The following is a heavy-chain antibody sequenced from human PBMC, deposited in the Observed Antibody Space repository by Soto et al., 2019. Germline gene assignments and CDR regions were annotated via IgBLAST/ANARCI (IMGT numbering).Heavy chain of an antibody. V-gene: IGHV1-2*04. CDR1: GYTFTSYG. Sequence: ASVKVSCKASGYTFTSYGISWVRQAPGQGLEWMGWINPNSGGTNYAQKFQGWVTMTRDTSISTAYMELSRLRSDDTAVYYCARDSYYGSGSYLDYYYYGMDVWGQGTTVTVSS. D-gene: IGHD3-10*01. CDR3: ARDSYYGSGSYLDYYYYGMDV. J-gene: IGHJ6*02. CDR2: INPNSGGT.